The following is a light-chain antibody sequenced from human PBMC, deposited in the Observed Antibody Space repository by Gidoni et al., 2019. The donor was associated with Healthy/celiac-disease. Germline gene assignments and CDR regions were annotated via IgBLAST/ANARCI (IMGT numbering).Light chain of an antibody. V-gene: IGKV3-11*01. CDR1: QIVSSY. J-gene: IGKJ5*01. CDR3: QQRSNWPPIT. Sequence: EIVLTQSPATLSLSPGERATLSCRASQIVSSYLAWYQQKPGQAPRLLIYDASNRATGIPARCSGSGSGTDFTLTISSLEPEDFAVYYCQQRSNWPPITFGQGTRLEIK. CDR2: DAS.